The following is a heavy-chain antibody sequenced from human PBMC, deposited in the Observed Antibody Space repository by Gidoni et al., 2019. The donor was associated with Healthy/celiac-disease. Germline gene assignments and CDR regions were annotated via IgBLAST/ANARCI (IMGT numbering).Heavy chain of an antibody. CDR3: ARDGIGYDFCSGSSYGIDV. CDR1: GFTVGSHY. CDR2: IYSGGST. D-gene: IGHD3-3*01. J-gene: IGHJ6*02. V-gene: IGHV3-53*01. Sequence: VQLVGSGGGLLQPGGSLRLSCATSGFTVGSHYMRWVRPAPGKVLEWVSVIYSGGSTYYADSVKGRFTISRDNSKNTLYLQMNSLRAEDTAVYDCARDGIGYDFCSGSSYGIDVWGQGTTVTVSS.